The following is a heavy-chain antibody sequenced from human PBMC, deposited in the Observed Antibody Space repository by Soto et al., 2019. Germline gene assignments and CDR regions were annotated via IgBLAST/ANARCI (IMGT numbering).Heavy chain of an antibody. Sequence: EVQLVESGGGLVKPGGSLRLSCSASGFTFKNAWFNWVRQAPGQGLEWVGRVRSKADGGTIEYAAPVKSRFSSSREDSKTMLYQQMKSTQTEDTALYYCTTGYIVGAAASPVFGYWGRGTLFTVSS. CDR1: GFTFKNAW. CDR2: VRSKADGGTI. D-gene: IGHD2-15*01. J-gene: IGHJ4*02. CDR3: TTGYIVGAAASPVFGY. V-gene: IGHV3-15*07.